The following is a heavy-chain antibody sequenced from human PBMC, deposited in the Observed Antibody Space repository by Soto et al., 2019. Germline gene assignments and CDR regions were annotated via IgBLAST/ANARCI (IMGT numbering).Heavy chain of an antibody. CDR2: ISSSSSTI. CDR3: ARDRSRIFGVVPIISLDAFDI. CDR1: GFTFSSYS. Sequence: GGSLRLSCAASGFTFSSYSMNWVRQAPGKGLEWVSYISSSSSTIYYADSVKGRFTISRDNAKNSLYLQMNSLRDEDTAVYYCARDRSRIFGVVPIISLDAFDIWGLGTMVTVSS. J-gene: IGHJ3*02. V-gene: IGHV3-48*02. D-gene: IGHD3-3*01.